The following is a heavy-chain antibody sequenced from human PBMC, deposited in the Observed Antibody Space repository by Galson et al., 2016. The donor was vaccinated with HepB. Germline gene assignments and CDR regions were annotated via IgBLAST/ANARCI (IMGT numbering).Heavy chain of an antibody. J-gene: IGHJ6*02. Sequence: QSGAEVKKPGESLKISCKGSGYSFTSYWIGWVRQMPGKGLEWMGIIYPGDSDTRYSPSFQGHVTISADKSIRPAYLQWSSLKASDTAMYYCAIPSEPYYYGMDVRGQGTTVTVSS. CDR1: GYSFTSYW. CDR2: IYPGDSDT. CDR3: AIPSEPYYYGMDV. V-gene: IGHV5-51*03.